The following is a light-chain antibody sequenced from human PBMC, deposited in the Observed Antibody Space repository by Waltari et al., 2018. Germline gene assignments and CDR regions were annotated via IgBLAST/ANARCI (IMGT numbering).Light chain of an antibody. J-gene: IGLJ1*01. CDR1: TSDVGSSDL. CDR3: CSYAGRGTYV. CDR2: EVF. V-gene: IGLV2-23*02. Sequence: QSALTQPAPVSGPPGQSITISCTGTTSDVGSSDLVSWYQPHPGHAPKLLICEVFKRPPDISSRFAGSKAGSTASLTISGLQPEDEADYYCCSYAGRGTYVFGSGTKVTVL.